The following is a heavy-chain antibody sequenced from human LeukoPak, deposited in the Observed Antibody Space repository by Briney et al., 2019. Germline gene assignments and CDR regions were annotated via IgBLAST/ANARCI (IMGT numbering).Heavy chain of an antibody. D-gene: IGHD6-13*01. CDR2: INHSGST. Sequence: PSGTLSLTCTVSGGSISSYYWSWIRQPPGKGLEWIGEINHSGSTNYNPSLKSRVTISVDTSKNQFSLKLSSVTAADTAVYYCARTPTNAYSSSWSFDYWGQGTLVTVSS. CDR1: GGSISSYY. V-gene: IGHV4-34*01. J-gene: IGHJ4*02. CDR3: ARTPTNAYSSSWSFDY.